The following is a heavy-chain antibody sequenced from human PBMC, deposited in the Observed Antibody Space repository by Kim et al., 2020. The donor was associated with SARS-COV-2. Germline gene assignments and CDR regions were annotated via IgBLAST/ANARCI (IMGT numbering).Heavy chain of an antibody. J-gene: IGHJ2*01. D-gene: IGHD6-19*01. V-gene: IGHV4-39*01. CDR2: IYYSGST. Sequence: SETLSLTCTVSGGSIRSSSYYWGWIRQPPGKGLEWIGSIYYSGSTYYNPSLKSRVTISVDTSKNQFSLKLSSVTAADTAVYYCARRRVRVAGIRVLWYFDLWGRGTLVTVSS. CDR3: ARRRVRVAGIRVLWYFDL. CDR1: GGSIRSSSYY.